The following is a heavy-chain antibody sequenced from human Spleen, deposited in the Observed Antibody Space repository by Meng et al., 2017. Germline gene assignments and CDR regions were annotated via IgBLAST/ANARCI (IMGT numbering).Heavy chain of an antibody. Sequence: ASVKVSCKASGYTFISYGITWVRQAPGQGLEWMGHIKPQSGDTLYAQKFQGRVTMTGDTSIGTAYMELTGLRSDDTALYYCARDEDISAAGKLFGDYWGQGTLVTVSS. D-gene: IGHD6-13*01. CDR1: GYTFISYG. V-gene: IGHV1-2*06. J-gene: IGHJ4*02. CDR3: ARDEDISAAGKLFGDY. CDR2: IKPQSGDT.